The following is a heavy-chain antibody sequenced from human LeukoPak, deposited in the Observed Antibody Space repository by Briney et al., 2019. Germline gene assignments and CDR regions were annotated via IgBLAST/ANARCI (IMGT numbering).Heavy chain of an antibody. V-gene: IGHV4-34*01. J-gene: IGHJ4*02. D-gene: IGHD1-26*01. CDR2: INHSGST. CDR1: GGSFSGYY. CDR3: ARGVGATVLDY. Sequence: SETLSLTCAVYGGSFSGYYWSWIRQPPGKGLEWIGEINHSGSTNYNPSLKSRVTILVDTSKNQFSLKLSSVTAADTAVYYCARGVGATVLDYWGQGTLVTVSS.